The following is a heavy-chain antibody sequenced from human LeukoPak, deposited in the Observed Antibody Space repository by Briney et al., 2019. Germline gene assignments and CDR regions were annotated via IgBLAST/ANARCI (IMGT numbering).Heavy chain of an antibody. CDR2: IYYSGST. CDR1: GGSISIYY. D-gene: IGHD3-10*01. V-gene: IGHV4-59*01. J-gene: IGHJ6*02. Sequence: PSETLSLTCTVSGGSISIYYWSWIRQPPGKGLEWIGYIYYSGSTNYNPSLKSRVTISVDTSKNQFSLKVSSVTAADTAVYYCARDARGSSYMDVWGQGTTVTVSS. CDR3: ARDARGSSYMDV.